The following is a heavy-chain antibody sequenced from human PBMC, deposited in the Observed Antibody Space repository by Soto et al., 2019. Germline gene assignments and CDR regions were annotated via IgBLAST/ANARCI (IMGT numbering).Heavy chain of an antibody. V-gene: IGHV4-31*03. J-gene: IGHJ4*02. CDR3: ARVGEPVLLWFGEPHPVDY. D-gene: IGHD3-10*01. CDR2: IYYSGST. CDR1: GGSISSGGYY. Sequence: PSETLSLTCTVSGGSISSGGYYWSWIRQHPGKGLEWIGYIYYSGSTYYNPSLKSRVTISVDTSKNQFSLKLSSVTAADTAVYYCARVGEPVLLWFGEPHPVDYWGQGTLVTVSS.